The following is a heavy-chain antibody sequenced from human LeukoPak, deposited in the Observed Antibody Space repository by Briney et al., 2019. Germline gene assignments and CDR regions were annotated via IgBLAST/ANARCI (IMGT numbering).Heavy chain of an antibody. CDR1: GFTFSSYW. V-gene: IGHV3-7*01. CDR3: ARGEWSSSPFDY. D-gene: IGHD6-6*01. CDR2: IKQDGSEK. Sequence: GGSLRLSCAASGFTFSSYWMSWVRQAPGKGLEWVANIKQDGSEKYYADSMKGRFTISRHNAKNSLYLQMNGLRAEDTAVYYCARGEWSSSPFDYWGQGTLVTVSS. J-gene: IGHJ4*02.